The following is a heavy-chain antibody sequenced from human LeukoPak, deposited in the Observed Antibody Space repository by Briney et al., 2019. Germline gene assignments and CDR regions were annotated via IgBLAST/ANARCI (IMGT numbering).Heavy chain of an antibody. CDR2: ISYDGSNR. Sequence: GRSLRLSCAASGFTFSSYGMHWVRQAPGKGLEWVAVISYDGSNRYYADSVKGLFTISRDNSKNTLYLQMNSLRAEDTAVYYCAKDRRSSSWYSRNDYWGQGTLVTVSS. CDR1: GFTFSSYG. CDR3: AKDRRSSSWYSRNDY. V-gene: IGHV3-30*18. D-gene: IGHD6-13*01. J-gene: IGHJ4*02.